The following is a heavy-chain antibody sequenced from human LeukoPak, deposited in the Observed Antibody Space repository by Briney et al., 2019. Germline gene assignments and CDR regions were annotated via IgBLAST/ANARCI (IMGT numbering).Heavy chain of an antibody. D-gene: IGHD4-23*01. CDR3: AKDVYGGNSFNYFDS. Sequence: GGSLRLSCAASEFSVGSNYMTWVRQAPGKGLEWVSLIYSGGSTYYADSVKGRFTISRDNSKNTLYLQMNSLRAEDTAVYYCAKDVYGGNSFNYFDSWGQGTLVTVSS. J-gene: IGHJ4*02. V-gene: IGHV3-66*02. CDR2: IYSGGST. CDR1: EFSVGSNY.